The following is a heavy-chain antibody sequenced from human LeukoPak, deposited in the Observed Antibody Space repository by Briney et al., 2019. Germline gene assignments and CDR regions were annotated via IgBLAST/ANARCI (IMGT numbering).Heavy chain of an antibody. CDR2: IYYSGST. V-gene: IGHV4-39*01. Sequence: MTSETLSLTCTVSGGSISSSSYYWGWIRQPPGKGLEWIGSIYYSGSTYYNPSLKSRVTIPVDTSKNQFSLKLSSVTAADTAVYYCATSSGIAAAGIDYWGQGTLVTVSS. J-gene: IGHJ4*02. D-gene: IGHD6-13*01. CDR3: ATSSGIAAAGIDY. CDR1: GGSISSSSYY.